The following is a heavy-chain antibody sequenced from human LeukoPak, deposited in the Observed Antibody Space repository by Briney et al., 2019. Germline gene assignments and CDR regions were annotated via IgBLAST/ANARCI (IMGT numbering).Heavy chain of an antibody. V-gene: IGHV3-48*01. Sequence: PGGSLRLSCAASGFTFSSYSMNWVRQAPGKGLEWVSYISSSSSTIYYADSVKGRFTISRDNAKNSLYLQMNSLRAEDTAVYYCARALRYFDWLSTSPEYNWFDPWCQGTLVTASS. CDR3: ARALRYFDWLSTSPEYNWFDP. D-gene: IGHD3-9*01. CDR2: ISSSSSTI. J-gene: IGHJ5*02. CDR1: GFTFSSYS.